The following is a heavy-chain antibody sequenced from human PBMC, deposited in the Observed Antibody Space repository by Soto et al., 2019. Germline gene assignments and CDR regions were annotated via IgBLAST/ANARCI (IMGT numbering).Heavy chain of an antibody. V-gene: IGHV1-2*04. CDR3: ARTPQVAANLAAFDY. D-gene: IGHD2-15*01. CDR1: GYTFTGYY. J-gene: IGHJ4*02. Sequence: QVQLVQSGAEVKKPGASVKVSCKASGYTFTGYYMHWVRQAPGQGLEWMGWINPNSGGTNYAQKFQGWVTMTRDTSISTAYMELSRLRSDDTAVYYCARTPQVAANLAAFDYWGQGTLVTVSS. CDR2: INPNSGGT.